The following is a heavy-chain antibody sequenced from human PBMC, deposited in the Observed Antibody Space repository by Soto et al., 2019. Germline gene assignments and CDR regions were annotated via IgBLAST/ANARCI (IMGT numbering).Heavy chain of an antibody. CDR3: ARGRVGGMDV. Sequence: QLQLQESGSGLVKPSQTLSLTCAVSGDSISSGGYSWNWIQQPPGKGLEYIGYIYHSGRAYYNPSLKSRVTISVDTSKNQFSLNLTSVTAADTAMYYCARGRVGGMDVWGQGTTVTVSS. CDR2: IYHSGRA. CDR1: GDSISSGGYS. V-gene: IGHV4-30-2*01. D-gene: IGHD3-10*01. J-gene: IGHJ6*02.